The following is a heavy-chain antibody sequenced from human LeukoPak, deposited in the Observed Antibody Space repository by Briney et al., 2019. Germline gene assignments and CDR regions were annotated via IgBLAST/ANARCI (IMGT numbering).Heavy chain of an antibody. D-gene: IGHD3-16*01. V-gene: IGHV3-74*01. CDR1: GFTCSSYW. Sequence: PGGSLRLSCAASGFTCSSYWMHWVRQVPNQGLMWVSRINSDETISEYVDSVNGRFTISRDNAKNTLYLQMNSLRAEDTAVYFCLYGGYFQHWGQGTLVTVSS. CDR3: LYGGYFQH. CDR2: INSDETIS. J-gene: IGHJ1*01.